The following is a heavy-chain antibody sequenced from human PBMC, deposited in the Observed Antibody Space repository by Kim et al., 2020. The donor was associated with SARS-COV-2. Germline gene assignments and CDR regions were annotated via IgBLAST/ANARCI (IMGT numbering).Heavy chain of an antibody. J-gene: IGHJ2*01. Sequence: GGSLRLSCAASGFDFSNNAMTWVRQAPGKGLEWVSSLGSGSATIYADSVEGRFIISRDNSKNTLYLQMSGMRVDDTAVYFFATDVLRWHHDFCGRCTLFT. V-gene: IGHV3-23*01. CDR3: ATDVLRWHHDF. CDR1: GFDFSNNA. CDR2: SLGSGSAT. D-gene: IGHD4-17*01.